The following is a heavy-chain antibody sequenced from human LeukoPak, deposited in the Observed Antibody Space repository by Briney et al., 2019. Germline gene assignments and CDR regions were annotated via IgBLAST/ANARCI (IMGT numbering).Heavy chain of an antibody. CDR1: GGSFSGYY. J-gene: IGHJ6*03. V-gene: IGHV4-34*01. CDR2: INHSGST. CDR3: ARGRYSGSYYGYYYYMDV. Sequence: SETLSLAXAAYGGSFSGYYWSWIRQPPGKGLEWIGEINHSGSTNYNPSLKSRVTISVDTSKNQFSLKLSSVTAADTAVYYCARGRYSGSYYGYYYYMDVWGKGTTVTVSS. D-gene: IGHD1-26*01.